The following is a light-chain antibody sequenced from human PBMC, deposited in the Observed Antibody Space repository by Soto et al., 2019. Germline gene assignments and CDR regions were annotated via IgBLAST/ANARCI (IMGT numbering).Light chain of an antibody. CDR1: QGFRKD. CDR2: AAS. CDR3: LQHNSYPWT. J-gene: IGKJ1*01. Sequence: DIQMTQSPSSLSASVGDRVTITCRASQGFRKDLGWYQQKPGKAPKRLIYAASSLQSGVPSRFSGSGSGTEFTLTISSLQPEDFATYYCLQHNSYPWTFGQGTKVEIK. V-gene: IGKV1-17*01.